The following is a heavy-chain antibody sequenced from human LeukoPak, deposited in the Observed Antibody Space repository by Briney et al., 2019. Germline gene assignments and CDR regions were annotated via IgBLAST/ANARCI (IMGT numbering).Heavy chain of an antibody. J-gene: IGHJ5*01. V-gene: IGHV3-33*01. CDR2: IWNDGSNE. CDR1: GFSYNKYG. CDR3: ARDGSGLAVRGWFDF. D-gene: IGHD3-10*01. Sequence: GGSLRLSCVAPGFSYNKYGIHWVRWAPGKGLGWVAVIWNDGSNEYYSDSVKGRLAISRDNDKNTVNLQMNSLRAEDTAVYYCARDGSGLAVRGWFDFWGQGTLVTVSS.